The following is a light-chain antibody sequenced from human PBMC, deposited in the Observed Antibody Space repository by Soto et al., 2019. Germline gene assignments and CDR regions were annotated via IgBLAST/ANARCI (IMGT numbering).Light chain of an antibody. CDR3: QQYFNRPPG. J-gene: IGKJ4*01. CDR2: GAS. V-gene: IGKV3-15*01. CDR1: QSVYNN. Sequence: EIVMTQSPATLSVSPGERATLSCRASQSVYNNLAWYQQKPGQAPRLLIYGASTRATGIPARFSGSGSGTAFTLTISRLEPEDIATYYCQQYFNRPPGFGGGTKVEIK.